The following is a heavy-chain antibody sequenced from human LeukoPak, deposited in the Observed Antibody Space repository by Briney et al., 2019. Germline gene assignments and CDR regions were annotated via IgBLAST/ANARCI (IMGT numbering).Heavy chain of an antibody. CDR2: IYHSGST. J-gene: IGHJ4*02. CDR1: GASISSGNW. CDR3: ARVHCGGDCFPNAFDY. Sequence: SGTLSLTCAVSGASISSGNWWGWVRQPPGKGLEWIGEIYHSGSTNYNPSLKSRVTISVDKSKNQFSLKLSSVTAADTAVYYCARVHCGGDCFPNAFDYWGQGTLVTVSS. D-gene: IGHD2-21*02. V-gene: IGHV4-4*02.